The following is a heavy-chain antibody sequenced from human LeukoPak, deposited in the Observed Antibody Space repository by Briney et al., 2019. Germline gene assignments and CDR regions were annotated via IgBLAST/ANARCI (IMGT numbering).Heavy chain of an antibody. V-gene: IGHV7-4-1*02. CDR2: INTNTGNP. J-gene: IGHJ3*02. Sequence: GASVKVSCKASGYGFINYAMNWVRQAPGQGLGWMGWINTNTGNPTYAQGFTGRFVFSLDTSVSTAYLQISSLKAEDTAVYYCARDLPGAFDIWGQGTMVTVSS. CDR3: ARDLPGAFDI. CDR1: GYGFINYA.